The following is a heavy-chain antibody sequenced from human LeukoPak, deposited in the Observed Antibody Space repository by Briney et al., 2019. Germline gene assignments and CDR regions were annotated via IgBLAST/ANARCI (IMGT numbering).Heavy chain of an antibody. CDR1: GFTFSNYW. V-gene: IGHV3-53*01. CDR3: ARLEIYGDYEFGFFDY. D-gene: IGHD4-17*01. Sequence: GGSLRLSCAASGFTFSNYWMQWVRQAPGKGLEWVSVIYSGGSTYYADSVKGRFTISRDNSKNTLYLQMNSLRAEDTAVYYCARLEIYGDYEFGFFDYWGQGTLVTVSS. CDR2: IYSGGST. J-gene: IGHJ4*02.